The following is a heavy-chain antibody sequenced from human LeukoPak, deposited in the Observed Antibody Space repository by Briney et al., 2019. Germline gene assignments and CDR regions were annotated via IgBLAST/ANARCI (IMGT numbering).Heavy chain of an antibody. D-gene: IGHD5-12*01. CDR3: ARGGGLSGYDYIDY. CDR2: IYYSGST. CDR1: GGSISSYY. Sequence: SETLSLTCTVSGGSISSYYWSWIRQPPGKGLEWIGYIYYSGSTNYNPSLKSRVTISVDTSKNQFSLKLSSVTAADTAVYYCARGGGLSGYDYIDYWGQGTLVTVSS. V-gene: IGHV4-59*01. J-gene: IGHJ4*02.